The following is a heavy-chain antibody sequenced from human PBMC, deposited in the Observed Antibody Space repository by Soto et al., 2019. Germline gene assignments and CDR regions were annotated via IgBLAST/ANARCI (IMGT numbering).Heavy chain of an antibody. CDR3: AREMSYYFDS. CDR2: IYHSGAT. Sequence: QVQLQESGSGLVKPSQTLVLTCTVSGDSISRDGSSWSLLRQPPGKGLEWIGYIYHSGATYYNPSLKSRVTTSVDKSKNQFSLSLASVTAAETAVYYCAREMSYYFDSWGHGTLVTVSS. CDR1: GDSISRDGSS. V-gene: IGHV4-30-2*01. J-gene: IGHJ4*01.